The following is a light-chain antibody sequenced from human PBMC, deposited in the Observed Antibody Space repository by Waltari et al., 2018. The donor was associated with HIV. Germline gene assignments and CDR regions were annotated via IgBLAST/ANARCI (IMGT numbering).Light chain of an antibody. CDR1: NSDVGGYNY. Sequence: QSALTQPASVSGSPGQSITISCTGTNSDVGGYNYVSWYQQYPGKAPKLMIYDVSNRPSVVSNRFSASKSGNTASLTISGLQAEDEADYYCSSYTSSSTVVFGGGTKLTVL. CDR3: SSYTSSSTVV. CDR2: DVS. J-gene: IGLJ2*01. V-gene: IGLV2-14*01.